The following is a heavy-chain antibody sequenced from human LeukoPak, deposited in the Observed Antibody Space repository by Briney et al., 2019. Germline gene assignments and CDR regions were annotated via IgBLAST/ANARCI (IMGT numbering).Heavy chain of an antibody. J-gene: IGHJ6*03. CDR3: ARGMDYDILTGPAYYMDV. CDR1: GGPISSYY. V-gene: IGHV4-59*01. Sequence: SETLSLTCTVSGGPISSYYWSWIRQPPGKGLEWIGYIYYSGSTNYNPSLKSRVTISVDTSKNQFSLKLSSVTAADTAVYYCARGMDYDILTGPAYYMDVWGKGTTVTVSS. CDR2: IYYSGST. D-gene: IGHD3-9*01.